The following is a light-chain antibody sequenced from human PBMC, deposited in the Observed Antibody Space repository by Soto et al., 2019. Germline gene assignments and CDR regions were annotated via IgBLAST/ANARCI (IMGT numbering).Light chain of an antibody. V-gene: IGLV1-44*01. CDR3: AAWDDNLNGLV. Sequence: QSVLTQPPSASGTPGQRVTISCSGSSSNIGSNTVNWYQQLPGTAPKLLISSNNQRPSGVPDRFSGSKSGTSASLAISGLQSEDEAEYYCAAWDDNLNGLVFGGGTKLTVL. CDR1: SSNIGSNT. CDR2: SNN. J-gene: IGLJ2*01.